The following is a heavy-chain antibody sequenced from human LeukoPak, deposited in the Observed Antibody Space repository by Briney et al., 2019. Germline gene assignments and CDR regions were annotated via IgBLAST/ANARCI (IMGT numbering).Heavy chain of an antibody. CDR2: IIPIFGTA. CDR3: AREEIGYNSFDY. CDR1: GGTFSSYA. Sequence: SVKVSCKASGGTFSSYAISWVRQAPGQGLEWMGRIIPIFGTANYAQKFQGRVTITADKSTSTAYMELSSLRSEDTAVYYCAREEIGYNSFDYWGQGTLVTVSS. J-gene: IGHJ4*02. V-gene: IGHV1-69*06. D-gene: IGHD5-24*01.